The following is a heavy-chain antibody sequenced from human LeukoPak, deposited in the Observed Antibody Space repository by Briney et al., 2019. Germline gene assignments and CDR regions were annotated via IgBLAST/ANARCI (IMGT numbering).Heavy chain of an antibody. J-gene: IGHJ4*02. CDR2: ISGSGST. CDR3: AKDFVVVPGNVNYFDY. V-gene: IGHV4-4*07. CDR1: GDSISYFY. Sequence: SETLSHTCSVSGDSISYFYWSWIRQAAGKGLGWIGRISGSGSTDYNASLKSRVTMSVDTSKNQLSLKVISVTAADTAVYYCAKDFVVVPGNVNYFDYWGQGTLVTVSS. D-gene: IGHD2-21*02.